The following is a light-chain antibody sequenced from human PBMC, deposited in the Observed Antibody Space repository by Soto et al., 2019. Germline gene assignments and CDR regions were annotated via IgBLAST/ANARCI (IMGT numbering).Light chain of an antibody. J-gene: IGKJ2*01. Sequence: ETVLTQSPATLSLSPGESATLSCRASQSVSNKYLVWYQQKPGQAPRLLIHGASSRATGIPDRFSGSGSGKDFTLTISRLEPADSAVYYCQQCGSSPYTFGQGTKLEIK. CDR1: QSVSNKY. V-gene: IGKV3-20*01. CDR3: QQCGSSPYT. CDR2: GAS.